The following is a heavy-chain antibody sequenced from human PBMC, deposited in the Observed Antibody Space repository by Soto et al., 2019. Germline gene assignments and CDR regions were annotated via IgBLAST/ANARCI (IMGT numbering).Heavy chain of an antibody. Sequence: GGSLRLSCAASGFTFSDYYMSWIRQAPGKGLEWVSYISSSGSTIYYADSVEGRFTISRDNAKNSLYLQMYSLRAEDTAVYYCARDSDDYGDYPDEDYYYYMDVWGKGTTVTVSS. D-gene: IGHD4-17*01. CDR2: ISSSGSTI. J-gene: IGHJ6*03. CDR1: GFTFSDYY. CDR3: ARDSDDYGDYPDEDYYYYMDV. V-gene: IGHV3-11*01.